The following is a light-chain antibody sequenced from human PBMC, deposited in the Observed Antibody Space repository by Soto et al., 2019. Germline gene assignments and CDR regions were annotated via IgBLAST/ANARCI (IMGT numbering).Light chain of an antibody. J-gene: IGLJ1*01. CDR1: NSDVGGYNF. V-gene: IGLV2-14*01. CDR2: EVF. CDR3: ISYTDSVTFV. Sequence: QSALTQPASVSGSPGQSITISCTGTNSDVGGYNFVSWYQQHPGKAPKVVIYEVFYRPSGVSNRFSGSKSGNTASLTISGLQAEDEADYYCISYTDSVTFVFGTGTKLTVL.